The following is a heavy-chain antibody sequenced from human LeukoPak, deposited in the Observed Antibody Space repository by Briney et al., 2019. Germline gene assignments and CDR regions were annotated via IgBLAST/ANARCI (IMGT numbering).Heavy chain of an antibody. V-gene: IGHV1-8*01. J-gene: IGHJ4*02. D-gene: IGHD2-21*01. CDR2: MNPNSGNT. CDR1: GYTFTNYD. CDR3: ATGIVVVSDDYYDY. Sequence: GASVKVSCKASGYTFTNYDINWVRQATGQWLEWMGWMNPNSGNTGYAQKFQGRVTMTRNTSISTAYMELSSLRSEDTAVYYCATGIVVVSDDYYDYWGQGTLVAVSS.